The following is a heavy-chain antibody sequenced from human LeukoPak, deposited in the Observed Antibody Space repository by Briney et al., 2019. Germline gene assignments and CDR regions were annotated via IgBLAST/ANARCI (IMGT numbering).Heavy chain of an antibody. CDR1: GGSISSYY. V-gene: IGHV4-4*07. J-gene: IGHJ6*02. CDR3: AREPPVWDSSGYYAHPYGMDV. CDR2: IYTSGST. D-gene: IGHD3-22*01. Sequence: SETLSLTCTVSGGSISSYYWSWIRQPAGKGLEWIGRIYTSGSTNYNLSLKSRVTMSVDTSKNQFSLKLSSVTAADTAVYYCAREPPVWDSSGYYAHPYGMDVWGQGTTVTVSS.